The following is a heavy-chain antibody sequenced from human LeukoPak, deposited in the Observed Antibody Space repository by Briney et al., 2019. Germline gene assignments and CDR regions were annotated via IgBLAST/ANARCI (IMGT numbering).Heavy chain of an antibody. V-gene: IGHV4-59*12. CDR1: GGSISSYY. CDR2: IYYSGST. Sequence: SETLSLTCTVSGGSISSYYWSWIRQPPGKGLEWIGYIYYSGSTNYNPSLKSRVTISVDTSKNQFSLKLSSVTAADTAVYYCARGIRSSSWYGVDYWGQGTLVTVSS. J-gene: IGHJ4*02. CDR3: ARGIRSSSWYGVDY. D-gene: IGHD6-13*01.